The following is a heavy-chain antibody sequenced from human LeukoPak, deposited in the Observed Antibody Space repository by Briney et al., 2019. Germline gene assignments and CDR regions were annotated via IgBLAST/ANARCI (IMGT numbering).Heavy chain of an antibody. J-gene: IGHJ3*02. CDR2: ISGSGGST. D-gene: IGHD4-17*01. CDR1: GFTFSSYA. V-gene: IGHV3-23*01. CDR3: AKDRRDYGEYAFDI. Sequence: GGSLRLSCAASGFTFSSYAMSWVRQASGKGLEWVSAISGSGGSTYYADSVKGRFTISRDNSKNTLYLQMNSLRAEDTAVYCCAKDRRDYGEYAFDIWGQGTMVTVSS.